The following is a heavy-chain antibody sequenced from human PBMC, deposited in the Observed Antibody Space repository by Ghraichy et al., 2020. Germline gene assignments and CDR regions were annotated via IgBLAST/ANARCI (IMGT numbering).Heavy chain of an antibody. D-gene: IGHD3-22*01. CDR3: ARGAEDSSGYYYFDY. CDR2: IIPIFGTA. J-gene: IGHJ4*02. CDR1: GGTFSSYA. Sequence: SVKVSCKASGGTFSSYAISWVRQAPGQGLEWMGGIIPIFGTANYAQKFQGRVTITADESTSTAYMELSSLRSEDTAVYYCARGAEDSSGYYYFDYWGQGTLVTVSS. V-gene: IGHV1-69*13.